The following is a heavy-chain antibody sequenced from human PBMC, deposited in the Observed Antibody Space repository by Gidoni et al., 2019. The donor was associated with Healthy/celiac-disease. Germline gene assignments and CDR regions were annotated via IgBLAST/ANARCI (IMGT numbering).Heavy chain of an antibody. CDR3: AKEWDPRTVVGWYFDL. Sequence: QVQLVESGGGGVQPGRSLSLSCAASGFTFSSYGMHWVRQAPGKGLEWVAVISYDGSNKYYADSVKGRFTISRDNSKNTLYLQMNSLRAEDTAVYYCAKEWDPRTVVGWYFDLWGRGTLVTVSS. D-gene: IGHD1-26*01. CDR1: GFTFSSYG. CDR2: ISYDGSNK. J-gene: IGHJ2*01. V-gene: IGHV3-30*18.